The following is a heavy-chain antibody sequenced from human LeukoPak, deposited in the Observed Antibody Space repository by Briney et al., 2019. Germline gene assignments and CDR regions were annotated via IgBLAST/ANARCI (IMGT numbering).Heavy chain of an antibody. J-gene: IGHJ4*02. V-gene: IGHV3-21*06. D-gene: IGHD1-14*01. CDR3: ATETNGRHYDY. CDR2: IGPTGCDR. CDR1: GLTFSTSG. Sequence: GGSLRLSCTVSGLTFSTSGFNWVRQAPGKGLEWVASIGPTGCDRYPADSIKGRFTSSRDNANNFLYLQMNSLRAEDPAVYYCATETNGRHYDYWGQGTLLSVSS.